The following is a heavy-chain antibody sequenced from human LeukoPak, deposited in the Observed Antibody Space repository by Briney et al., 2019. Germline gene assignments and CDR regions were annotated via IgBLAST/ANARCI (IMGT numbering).Heavy chain of an antibody. CDR2: INHSGST. CDR1: GGSFSGYY. Sequence: PSETLSLTCTVYGGSFSGYYWSWIRQPPGKGLVWIGEINHSGSTNYNPSLKSRVTISVDTCKNQFSLKLSSVTASDTAAYYCARGRELRYFDWLLPPDYWGQGTLVTVSS. D-gene: IGHD3-9*01. V-gene: IGHV4-34*01. CDR3: ARGRELRYFDWLLPPDY. J-gene: IGHJ4*02.